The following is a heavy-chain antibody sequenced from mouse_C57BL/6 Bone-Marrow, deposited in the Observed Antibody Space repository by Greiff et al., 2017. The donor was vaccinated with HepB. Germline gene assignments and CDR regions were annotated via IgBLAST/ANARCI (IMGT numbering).Heavy chain of an antibody. CDR3: AREGDGNDY. V-gene: IGHV1-7*01. CDR2: INPSSGYT. CDR1: GYTFTSYW. Sequence: QVQLQQSGAELAKPGASVKLSCKASGYTFTSYWMHWVKQRPGQGLEWIGYINPSSGYTKYNQKFKDKATLTADKSSSTAYMQRSRLTYEDSAGYDCAREGDGNDYWGQGTTLTVSS. D-gene: IGHD2-1*01. J-gene: IGHJ2*01.